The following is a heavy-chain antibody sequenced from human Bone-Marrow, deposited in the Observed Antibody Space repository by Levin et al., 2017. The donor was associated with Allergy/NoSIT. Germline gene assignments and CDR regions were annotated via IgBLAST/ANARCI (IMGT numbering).Heavy chain of an antibody. CDR3: ARTRYPASYCGGDCYPWNY. CDR1: GFPFHTSG. Sequence: LSLTCAASGFPFHTSGMHWVRQAPGRGLEWVAVIWYDGSKQYYADSVKGRFTISRDNSKNTLYLQMNSLRAEDTAVYYCARTRYPASYCGGDCYPWNYWGQGTLVTVSS. CDR2: IWYDGSKQ. J-gene: IGHJ4*02. D-gene: IGHD2-21*02. V-gene: IGHV3-33*01.